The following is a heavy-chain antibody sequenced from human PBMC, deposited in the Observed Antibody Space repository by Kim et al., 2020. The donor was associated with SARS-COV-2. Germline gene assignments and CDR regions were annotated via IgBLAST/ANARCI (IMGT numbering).Heavy chain of an antibody. J-gene: IGHJ6*04. CDR1: GFTFSSYG. CDR2: ISYDGSNK. Sequence: GGSLRLSCAASGFTFSSYGMHWVRQAPGKGLEWVAVISYDGSNKYYADSVKGRFTISRDNSKNTLYLQMNSLRAEDTAVYYCAKESGSGSYYAWTYYYYGMDVWGKGNTLTVSS. V-gene: IGHV3-30*18. D-gene: IGHD3-10*01. CDR3: AKESGSGSYYAWTYYYYGMDV.